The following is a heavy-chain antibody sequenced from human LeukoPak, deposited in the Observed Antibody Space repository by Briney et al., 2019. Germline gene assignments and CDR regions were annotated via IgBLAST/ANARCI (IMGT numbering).Heavy chain of an antibody. CDR1: GFTFSTYA. J-gene: IGHJ4*02. D-gene: IGHD3-10*01. Sequence: PGGSLRLSCAASGFTFSTYAMSWVRQAPGKGLNWVSSISGSGDSAYYADSVKGRFTISRDNSKNTLFLQMNSLRAEDTAVYYCARKSLERVLLTGTDYWGQGTLVIVSS. V-gene: IGHV3-23*01. CDR3: ARKSLERVLLTGTDY. CDR2: ISGSGDSA.